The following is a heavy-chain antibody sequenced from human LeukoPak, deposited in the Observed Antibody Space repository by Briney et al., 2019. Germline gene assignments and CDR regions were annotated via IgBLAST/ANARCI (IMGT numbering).Heavy chain of an antibody. D-gene: IGHD3-22*01. Sequence: PGGSLRLSCAASGFSFNSYEMNWVRQAPGKGLEWVSYISSSGSTINYADYVKGRFTISRDNAKNSLYLQMNSLRAEDTAVYYCGRLSGYYDSSGYKPRSYFDYWGQGTLVTVSS. CDR1: GFSFNSYE. CDR3: GRLSGYYDSSGYKPRSYFDY. CDR2: ISSSGSTI. J-gene: IGHJ4*02. V-gene: IGHV3-48*03.